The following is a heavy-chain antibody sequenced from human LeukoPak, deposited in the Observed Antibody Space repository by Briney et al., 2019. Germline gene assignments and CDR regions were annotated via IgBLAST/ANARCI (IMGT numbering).Heavy chain of an antibody. CDR2: IYYSGGT. V-gene: IGHV4-31*03. Sequence: SETLSLTCTVSGGSISSGGYYWSWIRQHPGKGLEWIGYIYYSGGTYYNPSLKSRVTISVDTSKSQFSLKLSSVTAADTAVYYCARAAGYSSLFDYWGQGTLVTVSS. D-gene: IGHD6-13*01. CDR3: ARAAGYSSLFDY. CDR1: GGSISSGGYY. J-gene: IGHJ4*02.